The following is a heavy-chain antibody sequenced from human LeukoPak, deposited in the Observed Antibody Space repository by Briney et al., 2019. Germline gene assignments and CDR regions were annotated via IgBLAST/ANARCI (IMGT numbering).Heavy chain of an antibody. CDR1: GFTFSSYG. CDR2: ISYDGSNK. V-gene: IGHV3-30*18. J-gene: IGHJ3*02. Sequence: GGSLRLSCAASGFTFSSYGMPWVRQAPGKGLEGVAVISYDGSNKYYADSVKGRFTISRDNSKNTLYLQMNSLRAEDTAVYYCAKDPYDYVWGSYRYSAFDIWGQGTMVTVPS. D-gene: IGHD3-16*02. CDR3: AKDPYDYVWGSYRYSAFDI.